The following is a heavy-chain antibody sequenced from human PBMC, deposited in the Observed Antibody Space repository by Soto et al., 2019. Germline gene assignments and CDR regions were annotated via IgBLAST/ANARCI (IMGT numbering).Heavy chain of an antibody. CDR1: GGSFSGYY. Sequence: SETLSLTCAVYGGSFSGYYWSWIRQPPGKGLEWIGEINHSGSTNYNPSLKSRVTISVDTSKNQFSLKLSSVTAADTAVYYCARGMVRGVDYYGMDVWGQGTTVTVS. CDR3: ARGMVRGVDYYGMDV. CDR2: INHSGST. V-gene: IGHV4-34*01. D-gene: IGHD3-10*01. J-gene: IGHJ6*02.